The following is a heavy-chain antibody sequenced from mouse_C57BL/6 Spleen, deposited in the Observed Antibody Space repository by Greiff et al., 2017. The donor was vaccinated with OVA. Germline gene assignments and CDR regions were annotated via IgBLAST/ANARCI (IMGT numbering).Heavy chain of an antibody. Sequence: VQLQQSGAELVRPGTSVKVSCKASGYAFTNYLIEWVKQRPGQGLEWIGVINPGSGGTNYNEKFKGKATLTADKSSSTAYMQLSSLTSEDSAVYYCGRGTLYYYGSGYFDYWGQGTTLTVSS. CDR2: INPGSGGT. CDR1: GYAFTNYL. CDR3: GRGTLYYYGSGYFDY. J-gene: IGHJ2*01. D-gene: IGHD1-1*01. V-gene: IGHV1-54*01.